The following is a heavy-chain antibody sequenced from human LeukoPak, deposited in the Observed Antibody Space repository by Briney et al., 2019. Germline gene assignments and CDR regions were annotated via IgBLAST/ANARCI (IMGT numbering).Heavy chain of an antibody. V-gene: IGHV1-2*06. J-gene: IGHJ3*02. CDR2: INPNSGGT. CDR1: GYTFTSYY. D-gene: IGHD4-17*01. CDR3: ARAQEVWVYGDFDAFDI. Sequence: ASVTVSCKASGYTFTSYYMHWVRQAPGQGLEWMGRINPNSGGTNYAQKFQGRVTMTRDTSISTAYMELSRLRSDDTAVYYCARAQEVWVYGDFDAFDIWGQGTMVTVSS.